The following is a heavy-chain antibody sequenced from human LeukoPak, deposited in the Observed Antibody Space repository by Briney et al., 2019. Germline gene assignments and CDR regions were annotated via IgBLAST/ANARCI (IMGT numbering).Heavy chain of an antibody. CDR3: ARGPMVRGVIITWSYYGMDV. CDR1: GFTFSSYA. D-gene: IGHD3-10*01. Sequence: GGSLRLSCAAGFTFSSYAMTWVRQAPGKGLEWVSYISSSGSTIYYADSVKGRFTISRDNAKNSLYLQMNSLRAEDTAVYYCARGPMVRGVIITWSYYGMDVWGQGTTVTVSS. V-gene: IGHV3-48*04. J-gene: IGHJ6*02. CDR2: ISSSGSTI.